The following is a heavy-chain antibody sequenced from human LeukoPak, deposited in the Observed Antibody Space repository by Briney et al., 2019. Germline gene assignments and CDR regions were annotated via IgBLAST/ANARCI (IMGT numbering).Heavy chain of an antibody. CDR2: ISSSSSYI. CDR1: GFTFSDYY. D-gene: IGHD5-12*01. V-gene: IGHV3-11*06. CDR3: ASTASGYVPPPPRY. Sequence: PGGSLRLSCAASGFTFSDYYMSWIRQAPGKGLEWVSYISSSSSYIYYADSVKGRFTISRDNAKNSLYLQMNSLRAEDTAVYYCASTASGYVPPPPRYRGQGTLVTVSS. J-gene: IGHJ4*02.